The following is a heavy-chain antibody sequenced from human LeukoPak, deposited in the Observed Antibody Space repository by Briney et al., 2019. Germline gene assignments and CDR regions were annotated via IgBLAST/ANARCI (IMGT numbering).Heavy chain of an antibody. CDR1: GGSISSYY. Sequence: SETLSLTCTVSGGSISSYYWSWIRQPPGKGLEWIGYIYYSGSTNYNPSLKSRVTMSVDTSKNQFSLKLSSVTAADTAVYYCARDSAIYCSSTSCYLFNWFDPWGQGTLVTVSS. J-gene: IGHJ5*02. D-gene: IGHD2-2*01. CDR3: ARDSAIYCSSTSCYLFNWFDP. V-gene: IGHV4-59*12. CDR2: IYYSGST.